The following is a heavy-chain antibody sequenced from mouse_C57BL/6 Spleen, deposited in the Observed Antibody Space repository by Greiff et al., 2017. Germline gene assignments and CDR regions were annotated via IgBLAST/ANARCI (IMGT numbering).Heavy chain of an antibody. Sequence: QVQLKESGAELVKPGASVKISCKASGYAFSSYWMNWVKQRPGKGLEWIGQIYPGDGDTNYNGKFKGKATLTADKSSSTAYMQLSSLTSEDSAVYFWAREDYYGSSYGYFDVWGTGTTVTVSS. CDR3: AREDYYGSSYGYFDV. CDR2: IYPGDGDT. V-gene: IGHV1-80*01. J-gene: IGHJ1*03. D-gene: IGHD1-1*01. CDR1: GYAFSSYW.